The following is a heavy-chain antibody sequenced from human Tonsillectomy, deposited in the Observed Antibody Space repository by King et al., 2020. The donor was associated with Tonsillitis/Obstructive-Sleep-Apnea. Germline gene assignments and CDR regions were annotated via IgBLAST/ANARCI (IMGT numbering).Heavy chain of an antibody. Sequence: QLVQSGAEVKKPGESLKISCKGSGYRFTNYWIAWVRQMPGKGLEWMGSIYPRDSDTRYSPSFQGHVPISVDKSISSAYLQWRSLRASDTAMYYCAGQSSGWLDYWGQGTLVTVSS. CDR3: AGQSSGWLDY. CDR2: IYPRDSDT. CDR1: GYRFTNYW. D-gene: IGHD6-19*01. V-gene: IGHV5-51*01. J-gene: IGHJ4*02.